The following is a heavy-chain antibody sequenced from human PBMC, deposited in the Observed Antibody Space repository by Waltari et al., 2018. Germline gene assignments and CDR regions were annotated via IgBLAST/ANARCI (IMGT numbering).Heavy chain of an antibody. CDR2: IGTSGDT. Sequence: EVQLVESGGGLVQPGGSLRLSCAASGFTFSSYDMHWVRHATGKGLEWVSAIGTSGDTYYPVSVKGRFTISIENANNSLYLQMNSLIAGDTAVYYCARVLTWPVRGCYFDLWGRGTLVTVSS. D-gene: IGHD6-19*01. J-gene: IGHJ2*01. CDR3: ARVLTWPVRGCYFDL. V-gene: IGHV3-13*01. CDR1: GFTFSSYD.